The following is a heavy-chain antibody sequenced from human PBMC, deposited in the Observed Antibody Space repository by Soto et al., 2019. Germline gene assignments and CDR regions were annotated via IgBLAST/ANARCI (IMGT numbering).Heavy chain of an antibody. Sequence: GGSLRLSCAASGFTFSSYAMHWVRQAPGKGLEWVAVISYDGSNKYYADSVKGRFTISRDNSKNTLYLQMNSLRAEDTAVYYGARHVSGGPYSSYYYMGVWHRRXRVTV. CDR2: ISYDGSNK. CDR1: GFTFSSYA. V-gene: IGHV3-30-3*01. J-gene: IGHJ6*03. D-gene: IGHD2-15*01. CDR3: ARHVSGGPYSSYYYMGV.